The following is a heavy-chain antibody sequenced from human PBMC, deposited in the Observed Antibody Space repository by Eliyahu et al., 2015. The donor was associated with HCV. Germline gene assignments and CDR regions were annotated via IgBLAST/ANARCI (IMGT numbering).Heavy chain of an antibody. Sequence: EVQLVESGGGLVKPGGSLRLSCAASGFTFSSYSMNWVRQAPGKGLEWVSSISSSSSYIYYADSVKGRFTISRDNAKNSLYLQMNSLRAEDTAVYYCARPLWDYGSGSGPFDYWGQGTLVTVSS. CDR3: ARPLWDYGSGSGPFDY. V-gene: IGHV3-21*01. D-gene: IGHD3-10*01. CDR1: GFTFSSYS. J-gene: IGHJ4*02. CDR2: ISSSSSYI.